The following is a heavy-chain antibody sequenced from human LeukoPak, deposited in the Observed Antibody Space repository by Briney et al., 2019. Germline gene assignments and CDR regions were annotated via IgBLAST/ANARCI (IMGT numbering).Heavy chain of an antibody. D-gene: IGHD3-10*01. CDR1: GFTVSSNY. CDR3: AKVLLWFGEGFDY. CDR2: IFSGGAT. J-gene: IGHJ4*02. Sequence: GGSLRLSCAASGFTVSSNYMSWVRQAPGKGLEWVSIIFSGGATYYADSVKGGFTISRDTSKNTLYLQMNSLRAEDTAMYYCAKVLLWFGEGFDYWGQGTLVTVSS. V-gene: IGHV3-66*01.